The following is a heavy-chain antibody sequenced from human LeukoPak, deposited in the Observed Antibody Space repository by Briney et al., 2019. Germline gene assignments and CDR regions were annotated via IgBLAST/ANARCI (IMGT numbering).Heavy chain of an antibody. CDR2: ISWNSGSI. D-gene: IGHD4-23*01. CDR3: ATWPVVTGVMNYGMDV. J-gene: IGHJ6*02. CDR1: GFTFDDYA. Sequence: GRSLGLSCAASGFTFDDYAMHWVRHAPGKGLEWVSGISWNSGSIGYADSVKGRFTISRDNAKNSLYLQMNSLRAEDTALYYCATWPVVTGVMNYGMDVWGQGTTVTVSS. V-gene: IGHV3-9*01.